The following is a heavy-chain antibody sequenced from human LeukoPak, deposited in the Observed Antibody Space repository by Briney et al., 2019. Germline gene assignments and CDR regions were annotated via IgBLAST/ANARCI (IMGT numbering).Heavy chain of an antibody. Sequence: GASVKVSGKASGYTFISYYLHWVRQAPGQGLEWMGLINPGGARTTFAQKFQGRVTMTRDTSTSTVYMELSGLRSEDTAVYFCARDRSSYYYTSGPDRPEYYFDYWGQGTLVTVSS. CDR3: ARDRSSYYYTSGPDRPEYYFDY. J-gene: IGHJ4*02. CDR1: GYTFISYY. V-gene: IGHV1-46*01. D-gene: IGHD3-22*01. CDR2: INPGGART.